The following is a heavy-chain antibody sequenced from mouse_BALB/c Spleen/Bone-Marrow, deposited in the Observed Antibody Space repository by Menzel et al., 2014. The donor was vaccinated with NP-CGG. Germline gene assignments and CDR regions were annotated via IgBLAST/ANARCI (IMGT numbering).Heavy chain of an antibody. CDR2: IYPGDSDT. V-gene: IGHV1-80*01. Sequence: VQLVESGAELVRPGSSVKISCKASGYAISSYWMNWVKQRPGQGLEWIGQIYPGDSDTNYNGKFKGKATLTADKSSSTAYMQISSLTSEDSAVYFCARGRGWYLDYWGQGTTLTVSS. CDR1: GYAISSYW. J-gene: IGHJ2*01. CDR3: ARGRGWYLDY. D-gene: IGHD2-3*01.